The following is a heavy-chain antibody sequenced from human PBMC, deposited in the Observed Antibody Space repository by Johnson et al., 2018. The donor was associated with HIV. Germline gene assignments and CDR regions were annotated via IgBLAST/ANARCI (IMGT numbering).Heavy chain of an antibody. CDR3: ARDGKYSSIGPDAFDI. J-gene: IGHJ3*02. CDR2: IYSGGSS. D-gene: IGHD6-13*01. CDR1: GFTVSSNY. Sequence: VQLVESGGGLVQRGGSLRLSCAASGFTVSSNYMTWVRQAPGTGLEWVSVIYSGGSSYYAASVNGRFTISRDHSENTLYLQMNSLRPEDTAVYFCARDGKYSSIGPDAFDIWGQGTMVTVSS. V-gene: IGHV3-66*01.